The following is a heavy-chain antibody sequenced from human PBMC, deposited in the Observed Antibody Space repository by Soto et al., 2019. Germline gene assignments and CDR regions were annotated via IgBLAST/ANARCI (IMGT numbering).Heavy chain of an antibody. J-gene: IGHJ4*02. Sequence: GSLRRSCAASGFTFSSYAMRWVRQAPGKGLEWVSAISGSGGSTYYADSVKGRFTISRDNSKNALYLQMNSLRAEDTAVYYCAKVLWAPAAIPDDYWGQGTLVTSPQ. CDR3: AKVLWAPAAIPDDY. V-gene: IGHV3-23*01. CDR1: GFTFSSYA. D-gene: IGHD2-2*02. CDR2: ISGSGGST.